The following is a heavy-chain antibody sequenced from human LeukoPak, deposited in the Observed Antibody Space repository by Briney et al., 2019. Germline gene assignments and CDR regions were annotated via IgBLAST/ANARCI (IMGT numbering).Heavy chain of an antibody. CDR1: GFTFSSYA. Sequence: PGGSLRLSCAASGFTFSSYAMSWVRRAPGKGLEWVSSIGVAGSSSFYADSVKGRFTISRDNSKNTLYLQMNTLTAEDTAVYYCAKGWQWLVRWGQGTLVTVSS. CDR3: AKGWQWLVR. J-gene: IGHJ4*02. D-gene: IGHD6-19*01. CDR2: IGVAGSSS. V-gene: IGHV3-23*01.